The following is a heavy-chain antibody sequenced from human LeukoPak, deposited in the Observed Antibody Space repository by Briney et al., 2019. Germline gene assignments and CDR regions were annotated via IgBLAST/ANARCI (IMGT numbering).Heavy chain of an antibody. CDR3: ATDPGDGADFDY. V-gene: IGHV1-24*01. CDR2: FDPEDGET. D-gene: IGHD3-16*01. Sequence: ASVEVSCKVSGYTLTELSMHWVRQAPGKGLEWMGGFDPEDGETIYAQKFQGRVTMTEDTSTDTAYMELSSLRSEDTAVYYCATDPGDGADFDYWGQGTLVTVSS. J-gene: IGHJ4*02. CDR1: GYTLTELS.